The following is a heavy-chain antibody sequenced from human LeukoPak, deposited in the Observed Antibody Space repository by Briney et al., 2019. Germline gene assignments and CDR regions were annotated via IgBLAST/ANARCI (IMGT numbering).Heavy chain of an antibody. CDR2: IYYSGST. CDR1: GGSISSYY. Sequence: SETLSLTCTVSGGSISSYYWSWIRQPPGKGLEWIGYIYYSGSTNYNPSLKSRVTISVDTSKNQFSLKLSSVTAADTAVYYCARFHTGSYRLWSYHPFDIWGQGTMVTVSS. CDR3: ARFHTGSYRLWSYHPFDI. J-gene: IGHJ3*02. V-gene: IGHV4-59*01. D-gene: IGHD3-16*02.